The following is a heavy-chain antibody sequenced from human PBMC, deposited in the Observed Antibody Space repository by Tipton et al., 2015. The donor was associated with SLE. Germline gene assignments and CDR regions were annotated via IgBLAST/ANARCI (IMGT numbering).Heavy chain of an antibody. CDR3: ASDVFHGDYVNYYYYYMDV. V-gene: IGHV4-61*01. Sequence: TLSLTCTVSGGSVSSGSYYWSWIRQPPGKGLEWIGYIYYSGSTNCNPSLKSRVTISVDTSKNQFSLKLSSVTAADTAVYYCASDVFHGDYVNYYYYYMDVGGKGTTVTVCS. CDR1: GGSVSSGSYY. J-gene: IGHJ6*03. D-gene: IGHD4-17*01. CDR2: IYYSGST.